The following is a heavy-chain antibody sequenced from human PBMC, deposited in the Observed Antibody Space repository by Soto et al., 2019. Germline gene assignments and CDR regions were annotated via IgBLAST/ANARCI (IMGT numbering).Heavy chain of an antibody. CDR3: ARLPREWLRHQFGYMDV. D-gene: IGHD5-12*01. CDR2: INHSGST. CDR1: GGSFSGYY. V-gene: IGHV4-34*01. J-gene: IGHJ6*03. Sequence: PSETLSLTCAVYGGSFSGYYWSWIRQPPGKGLEWIGEINHSGSTNYNPSLKSRVTISVDTSKNQFSLKLSSVTAADTAVYYCARLPREWLRHQFGYMDVWGKGTTVTVSS.